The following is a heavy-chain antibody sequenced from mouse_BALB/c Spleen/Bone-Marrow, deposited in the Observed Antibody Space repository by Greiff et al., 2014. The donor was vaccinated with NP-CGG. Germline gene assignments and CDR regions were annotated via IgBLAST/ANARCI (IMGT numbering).Heavy chain of an antibody. CDR2: IYPGDDDT. CDR1: GYAFSIYW. V-gene: IGHV1-80*01. J-gene: IGHJ2*01. CDR3: ARGGISIDY. Sequence: QVQLQQSGAELVRPGSSVKISCKASGYAFSIYWMNWVKQRPGQGLEWIGQIYPGDDDTDYNGKFKGKATLTADRSSSAAYMQPNSLTSEDSAVYFCARGGISIDYWGQGTTLTVSS.